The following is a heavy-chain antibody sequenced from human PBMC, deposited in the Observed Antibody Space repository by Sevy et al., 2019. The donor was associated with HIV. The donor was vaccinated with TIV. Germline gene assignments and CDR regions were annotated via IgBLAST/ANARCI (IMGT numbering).Heavy chain of an antibody. J-gene: IGHJ4*02. CDR1: GYTFTTYD. CDR3: ARRMRFGELLGLGY. D-gene: IGHD3-10*01. CDR2: MNPSRGNT. V-gene: IGHV1-8*01. Sequence: ATVKVSCRTSGYTFTTYDINWVRQATGQGLEWMGWMNPSRGNTGPTQKFQGRLTMTRDTSTSTAYMELSSLESQDTAVYYCARRMRFGELLGLGYWGQGTLVTVSS.